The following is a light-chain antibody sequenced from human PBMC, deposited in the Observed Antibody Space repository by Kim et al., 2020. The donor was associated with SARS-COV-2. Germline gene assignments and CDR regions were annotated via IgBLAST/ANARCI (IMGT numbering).Light chain of an antibody. V-gene: IGLV2-8*01. Sequence: QSALTQPPSASGSPGQSVTISCTGTSNDVGGYDYVSWYQQHPGKAPKLMIYEVTKRPSGVPDRFSGSKSGNTASLTVSGLQAEDEADYYCSPYARRKNYVFGTGTKVTVL. CDR2: EVT. CDR1: SNDVGGYDY. CDR3: SPYARRKNYV. J-gene: IGLJ1*01.